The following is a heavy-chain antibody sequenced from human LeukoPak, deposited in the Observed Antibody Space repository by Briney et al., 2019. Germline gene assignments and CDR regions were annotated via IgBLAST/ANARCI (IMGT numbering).Heavy chain of an antibody. J-gene: IGHJ4*02. CDR1: GYSISSGYY. D-gene: IGHD3-22*01. CDR2: IYHSGST. V-gene: IGHV4-38-2*01. Sequence: SETLSLTCAVSGYSISSGYYWGWIRQPPGKGLEWIGSIYHSGSTYYNPSLKSRVTISVDTSKNQFSLKLSSVPAADTAVYYCARHGGLEDSRKWGPFPFDYWGQGTLVTVSS. CDR3: ARHGGLEDSRKWGPFPFDY.